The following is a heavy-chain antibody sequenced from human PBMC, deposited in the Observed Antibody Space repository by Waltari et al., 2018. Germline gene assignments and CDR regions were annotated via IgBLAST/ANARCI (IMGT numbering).Heavy chain of an antibody. D-gene: IGHD3-16*01. V-gene: IGHV3-7*01. CDR1: GFTFSIYY. CDR3: AREDRGGPDY. J-gene: IGHJ4*02. Sequence: EVQLVESGGGLVQPGGSLRLSCAASGFTFSIYYMTWVRQAPGKGLEWVANIKQDGSEKAYVDSVKGRFTISRDNAKNSLYLQMNSLRTEDTAVYYCAREDRGGPDYWGQGTLVTVSA. CDR2: IKQDGSEK.